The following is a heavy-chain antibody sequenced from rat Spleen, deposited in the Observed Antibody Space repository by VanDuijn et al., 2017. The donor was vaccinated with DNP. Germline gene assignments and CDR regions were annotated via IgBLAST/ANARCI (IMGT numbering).Heavy chain of an antibody. CDR3: TRAYNNRYAMDV. V-gene: IGHV2-1*01. J-gene: IGHJ4*01. CDR1: GFSLTSNS. D-gene: IGHD1-10*01. CDR2: IWSGGST. Sequence: QVQLKESGPGLVQPSQTLSLTCTVSGFSLTSNSVHWVRQPPGKGLEWVGAIWSGGSTDYNSALKSRLSISRDTSKSQVFLKMNSLQTEDTAIYYCTRAYNNRYAMDVWGQGISVTVSS.